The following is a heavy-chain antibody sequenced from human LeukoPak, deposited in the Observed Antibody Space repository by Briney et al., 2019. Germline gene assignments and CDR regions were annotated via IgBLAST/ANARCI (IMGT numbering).Heavy chain of an antibody. CDR1: GFSFSSYE. CDR3: TRRRGGYSYGDFDY. D-gene: IGHD5-18*01. V-gene: IGHV3-48*03. J-gene: IGHJ4*02. Sequence: GSLRLSCAASGFSFSSYEMNWVRQAPGKGLEWVSYVTSSRTSSWYADSVKGRVTISRDNAKNSVYLQMNSLRAEDTAVYYCTRRRGGYSYGDFDYWGQGTLVTVSS. CDR2: VTSSRTSS.